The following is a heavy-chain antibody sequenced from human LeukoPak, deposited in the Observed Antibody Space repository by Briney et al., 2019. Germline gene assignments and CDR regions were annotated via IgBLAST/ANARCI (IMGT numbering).Heavy chain of an antibody. Sequence: GGSLRLSCAASGFTFGSMNWVRQAPGKGLEWVSSISSSSSYIYYADSVKGRFTISRDNAKNSLYLQMNSLRAEDTAVYYCARDRVVAGYYYGMDVWGKGTTVTVSS. CDR3: ARDRVVAGYYYGMDV. CDR1: GFTFGS. J-gene: IGHJ6*04. V-gene: IGHV3-21*01. D-gene: IGHD3-10*01. CDR2: ISSSSSYI.